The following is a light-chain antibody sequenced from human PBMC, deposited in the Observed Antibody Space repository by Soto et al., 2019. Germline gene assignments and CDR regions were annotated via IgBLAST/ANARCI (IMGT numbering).Light chain of an antibody. CDR3: MQTLKTPWT. V-gene: IGKV2-28*01. CDR1: ESLLHSNGYNY. J-gene: IGKJ1*01. Sequence: DIVMTQSPLSLPVTPGEPASISCRSSESLLHSNGYNYLDWYLQKPGQSPQLLIFSGSNRASGVPDRFSGSGSGTDFTLTISRLEAEDVAAYYCMQTLKTPWTFGQGTKVDIK. CDR2: SGS.